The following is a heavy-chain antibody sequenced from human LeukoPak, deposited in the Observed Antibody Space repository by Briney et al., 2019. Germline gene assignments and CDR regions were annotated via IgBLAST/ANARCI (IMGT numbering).Heavy chain of an antibody. CDR1: GFTFSNAW. CDR2: IKSKTDGGTT. J-gene: IGHJ4*02. Sequence: PGGSLRLSCAASGFTFSNAWMNWVRQAPGKGLEWVGRIKSKTDGGTTDYAAPVKGRFSISRDDSKNTLYLQMNSLRTEDTAVYYCSTTYYYDSSEGYWGQGTLVTVSS. CDR3: STTYYYDSSEGY. V-gene: IGHV3-15*07. D-gene: IGHD3-22*01.